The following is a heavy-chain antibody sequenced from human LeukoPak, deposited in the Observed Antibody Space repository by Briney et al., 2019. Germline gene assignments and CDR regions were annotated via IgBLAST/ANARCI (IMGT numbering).Heavy chain of an antibody. Sequence: NAGASLHISCQASGSSFTNYWIGWGRQLPGKGLERMGAIYPGGSDTRYRPSFQGQVTISADKAICTAYLQWSSLKASDTAMYYCARLGLETYDNSGYYYLDYWGQGALVTVSS. CDR2: IYPGGSDT. CDR1: GSSFTNYW. D-gene: IGHD3-22*01. V-gene: IGHV5-51*01. CDR3: ARLGLETYDNSGYYYLDY. J-gene: IGHJ4*02.